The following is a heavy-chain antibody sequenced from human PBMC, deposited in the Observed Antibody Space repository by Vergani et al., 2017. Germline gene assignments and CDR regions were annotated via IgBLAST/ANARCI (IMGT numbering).Heavy chain of an antibody. CDR3: TKGSRGYTGYFFVY. D-gene: IGHD5-12*01. V-gene: IGHV3-23*01. Sequence: EVQLLESGGGLVQPGGSLRLSCEASGFSFPGYAMSWVRQAQGNGLEWVSSVIGSSATPYYADSVKGRFIISQNNSKNTLHLQMNSLRADDTAVYYCTKGSRGYTGYFFVYWRQEGLATVSS. J-gene: IGHJ4*02. CDR2: VIGSSATP. CDR1: GFSFPGYA.